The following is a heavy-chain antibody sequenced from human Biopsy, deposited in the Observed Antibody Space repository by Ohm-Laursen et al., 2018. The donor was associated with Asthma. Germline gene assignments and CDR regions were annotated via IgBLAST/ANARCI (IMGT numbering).Heavy chain of an antibody. CDR3: ARGPELDV. J-gene: IGHJ6*02. CDR2: IYKSGKV. Sequence: SQTLSLTCTVSGGSISSNFYYWGWIRQPPGKGLEWIGNIYKSGKVYYTLSLKSRVTISVETSKNQFSVQLRSVTAADTAVYYCARGPELDVWGQGTTVTVSS. CDR1: GGSISSNFYY. V-gene: IGHV4-39*07.